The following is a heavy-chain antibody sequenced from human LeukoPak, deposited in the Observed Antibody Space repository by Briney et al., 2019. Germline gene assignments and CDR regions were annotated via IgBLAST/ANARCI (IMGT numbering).Heavy chain of an antibody. CDR1: SVSSSDHY. J-gene: IGHJ5*02. V-gene: IGHV4-59*11. CDR2: IYYSGST. CDR3: ARGATTGGGLWFVP. D-gene: IGHD1-1*01. Sequence: SETLSLTCTGSSVSSSDHYWNWIRQPPGKGLEGIGHIYYSGSTTYNPSLKSRVTMSIDTSQTQFSLKLSSLTAADTAVYYCARGATTGGGLWFVPWGQGTLVTVSS.